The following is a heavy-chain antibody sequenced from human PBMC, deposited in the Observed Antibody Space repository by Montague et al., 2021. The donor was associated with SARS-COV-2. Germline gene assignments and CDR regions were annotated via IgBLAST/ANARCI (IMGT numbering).Heavy chain of an antibody. Sequence: SETLSLTCSVSGYSISSGYFWGWIRQPPGKGLEWIGAIYHGGFTXXNPXXXSRLTMSLDTSKNQFSLRLSSVTAADTAIYYCARAYCGGDCNYLYIWFDTWGQGALVTVPS. V-gene: IGHV4-38-2*02. CDR2: IYHGGFT. CDR3: ARAYCGGDCNYLYIWFDT. D-gene: IGHD2-21*01. J-gene: IGHJ5*02. CDR1: GYSISSGYF.